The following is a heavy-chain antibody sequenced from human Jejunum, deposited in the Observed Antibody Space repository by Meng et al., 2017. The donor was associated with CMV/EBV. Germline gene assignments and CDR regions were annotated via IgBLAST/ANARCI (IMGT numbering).Heavy chain of an antibody. D-gene: IGHD6-19*01. CDR3: ARAPVTDTVFDS. J-gene: IGHJ4*02. Sequence: QVQLVQSGAEVKKPGASVKVSCKASGYSLTSNGIGWVRLAPGQGLEWMSWISGYNGNTNYAHQFQGRVTMTTDTSTNTAYMELRSLRSDDSAIYYCARAPVTDTVFDSWGQGTLVTVSS. V-gene: IGHV1-18*01. CDR1: GYSLTSNG. CDR2: ISGYNGNT.